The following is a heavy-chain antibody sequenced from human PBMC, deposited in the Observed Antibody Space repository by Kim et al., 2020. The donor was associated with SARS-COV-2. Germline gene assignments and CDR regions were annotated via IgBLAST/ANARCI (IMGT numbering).Heavy chain of an antibody. V-gene: IGHV6-1*01. Sequence: EYDVSVKCRITSNPDTSRNQFSLQLNSVTPEDTAVYYCARDLPGTTPFDYWGQGTLVTVSS. J-gene: IGHJ4*02. D-gene: IGHD1-1*01. CDR3: ARDLPGTTPFDY.